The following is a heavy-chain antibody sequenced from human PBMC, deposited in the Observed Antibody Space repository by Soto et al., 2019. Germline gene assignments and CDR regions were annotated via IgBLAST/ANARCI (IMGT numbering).Heavy chain of an antibody. D-gene: IGHD2-2*01. CDR1: GFTFSSYG. CDR3: AKPQTSRASHPLGY. Sequence: QVQLVESGGGVVQPGRSLRLSCAASGFTFSSYGMHWVRQAPGKGLEWVAVISYDGSNKYYADSVKGRFTISRDNSKNTLYLLMNSLRAEDTAVYYCAKPQTSRASHPLGYWGQGTLVTVSS. CDR2: ISYDGSNK. J-gene: IGHJ4*02. V-gene: IGHV3-30*18.